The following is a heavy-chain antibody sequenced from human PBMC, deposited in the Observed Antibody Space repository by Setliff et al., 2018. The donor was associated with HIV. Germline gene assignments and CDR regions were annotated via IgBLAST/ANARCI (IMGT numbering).Heavy chain of an antibody. CDR3: ARLVWFGEGGGV. CDR1: GGTFNSYA. Sequence: ASVKVSCKASGGTFNSYAISWVRQAPGQGLEWMGRLIPILGIANYAQKFQGRVTITTDESTSTAYMDLRSLRSEDTAVYYCARLVWFGEGGGVWGQGTTVTSP. V-gene: IGHV1-69*04. J-gene: IGHJ6*02. CDR2: LIPILGIA. D-gene: IGHD3-10*01.